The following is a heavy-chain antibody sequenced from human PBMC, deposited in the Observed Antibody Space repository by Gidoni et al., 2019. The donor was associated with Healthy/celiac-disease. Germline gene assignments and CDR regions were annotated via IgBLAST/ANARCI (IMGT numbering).Heavy chain of an antibody. V-gene: IGHV3-30*04. CDR2: ISYDGSNK. Sequence: QVQLVESGGGVVQPGRSLRLSCAASGFTFSSYAMHWVRQAPGKGLEWVAVISYDGSNKYYADSVKGRFTISRDNSKNTLYLQMNSLRAEDTAVYYCARDRDTAMVYYYYGMDVWGQGTTVTVSS. CDR1: GFTFSSYA. J-gene: IGHJ6*02. CDR3: ARDRDTAMVYYYYGMDV. D-gene: IGHD5-18*01.